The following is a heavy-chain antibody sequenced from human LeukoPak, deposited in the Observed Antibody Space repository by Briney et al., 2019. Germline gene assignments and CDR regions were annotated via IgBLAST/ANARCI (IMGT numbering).Heavy chain of an antibody. D-gene: IGHD6-13*01. CDR1: APTFSDSY. CDR2: ISISGSTI. CDR3: ARDTSSWGIAAAGIAPGYFDY. Sequence: GGSLRLSCAVSAPTFSDSYMSWIRHEPREGREWVSYISISGSTIYHAYSVKGRFTISRDNAKNSLYLQMNSLRAEDTAVYYCARDTSSWGIAAAGIAPGYFDYWGQGTLVTVSS. V-gene: IGHV3-11*01. J-gene: IGHJ4*02.